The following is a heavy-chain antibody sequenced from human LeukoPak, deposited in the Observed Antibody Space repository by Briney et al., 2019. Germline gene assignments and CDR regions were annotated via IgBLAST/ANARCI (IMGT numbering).Heavy chain of an antibody. CDR2: ISKDGSNE. CDR1: GFTFSTYV. D-gene: IGHD5-12*01. J-gene: IGHJ4*02. V-gene: IGHV3-30*04. Sequence: GGSLRLSCAASGFTFSTYVMQWVRQAPGKGGEGGGVISKDGSNEDYADSVKCRFSISRDNSKNTLFLQMNSLRVEDTAVYYCARESVARGLFDYWGQGTLVTVSS. CDR3: ARESVARGLFDY.